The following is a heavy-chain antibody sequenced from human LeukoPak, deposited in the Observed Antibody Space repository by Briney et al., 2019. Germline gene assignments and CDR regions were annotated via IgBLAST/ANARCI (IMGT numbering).Heavy chain of an antibody. V-gene: IGHV3-23*01. D-gene: IGHD2-15*01. CDR3: TTDLVAATAEFDY. Sequence: PGGSLRLSCEASGFTFSNYDMIWVRQAPGKGLEWVSIISGSGGSTYYGDSVKGRFTISRDNSKNTLYLQMNSLKTEDTAVYYCTTDLVAATAEFDYWGQGTLVTVSS. CDR2: ISGSGGST. CDR1: GFTFSNYD. J-gene: IGHJ4*02.